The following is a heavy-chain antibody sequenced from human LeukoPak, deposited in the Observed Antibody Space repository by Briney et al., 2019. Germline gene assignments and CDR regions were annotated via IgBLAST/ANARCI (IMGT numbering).Heavy chain of an antibody. V-gene: IGHV3-7*01. CDR3: ARALQRHVDTTMISRLWDY. J-gene: IGHJ4*02. Sequence: GGALRLSCEASGFTFSSYWMSWVRQAPGKGLERVANIKQEGSEKYYVDSVRGRFTISRDKAKNTLYLQMTSLRAEDRAVYYCARALQRHVDTTMISRLWDYWGQGTLVTVSS. D-gene: IGHD5-18*01. CDR2: IKQEGSEK. CDR1: GFTFSSYW.